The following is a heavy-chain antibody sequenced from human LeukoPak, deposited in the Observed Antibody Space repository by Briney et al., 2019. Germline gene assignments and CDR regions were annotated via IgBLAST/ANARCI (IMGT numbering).Heavy chain of an antibody. V-gene: IGHV3-30*18. Sequence: GGSLRLSCAASGFTFSSYGMHWVRQAPGKGLEWVAVISYDGSNKYYADSVKGRFTISRDKSKNTLYLQMNSLRAEDTAVYYCAKSRRVGELKTYFDYWGQGTLVTVSS. CDR3: AKSRRVGELKTYFDY. CDR1: GFTFSSYG. D-gene: IGHD3-10*01. J-gene: IGHJ4*02. CDR2: ISYDGSNK.